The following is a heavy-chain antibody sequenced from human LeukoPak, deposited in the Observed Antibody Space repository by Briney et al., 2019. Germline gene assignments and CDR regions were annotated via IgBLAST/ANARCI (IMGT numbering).Heavy chain of an antibody. D-gene: IGHD3-22*01. CDR3: ARHAGDSSGYYNWFDP. CDR2: IYHSGST. Sequence: SETLSLTCTVSGYSISSGYYWGWIRQPPGKGLEWIGSIYHSGSTYYNPSLKSRVTISVDTSKNQFSLKLSSVTAADTAVYYCARHAGDSSGYYNWFDPWGQGTLVTVSS. J-gene: IGHJ5*02. V-gene: IGHV4-38-2*02. CDR1: GYSISSGYY.